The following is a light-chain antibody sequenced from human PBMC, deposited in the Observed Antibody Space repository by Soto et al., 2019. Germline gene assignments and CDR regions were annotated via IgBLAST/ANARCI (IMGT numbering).Light chain of an antibody. CDR3: QHYTSYSGT. Sequence: DIQMTHSPSTLSASVGDTVTITCRASQSFSNWLSWYQQKPGKAPKFLIYKASTLESVVPLSFSSSGSGTEFTLSICSLQPDDFAIYYCQHYTSYSGTFSHWTKVEMK. J-gene: IGKJ1*01. CDR2: KAS. CDR1: QSFSNW. V-gene: IGKV1-5*03.